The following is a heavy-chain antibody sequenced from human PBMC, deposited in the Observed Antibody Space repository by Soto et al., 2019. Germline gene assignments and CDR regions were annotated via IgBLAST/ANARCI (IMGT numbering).Heavy chain of an antibody. D-gene: IGHD5-12*01. V-gene: IGHV2-26*01. CDR2: IFSSDDK. CDR3: ARIRGYDSLVPVDY. CDR1: GFSLNTDGMG. Sequence: QVTLKEAGPVLVKPTETLTLTCTVSGFSLNTDGMGVSWIRQPPGKALEWLAQIFSSDDKSYSASLKSRLSISKDSSGSQVVLSVTNMDPVDTATCYCARIRGYDSLVPVDYWGQGILVTVSS. J-gene: IGHJ4*02.